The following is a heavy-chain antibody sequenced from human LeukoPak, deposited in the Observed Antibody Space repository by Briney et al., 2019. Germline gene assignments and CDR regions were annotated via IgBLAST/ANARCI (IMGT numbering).Heavy chain of an antibody. Sequence: GGSLRLSCAASGFTFSDYYMSWIRQAPGKGLEWVAVISYDGSNKYYADSVKGRFTISRDNSKNTLYLQMNSLRAEDTAVYYCARDYGDPDAFDIWGQGTMVTVSS. D-gene: IGHD4-17*01. CDR3: ARDYGDPDAFDI. V-gene: IGHV3-30-3*01. CDR1: GFTFSDYY. J-gene: IGHJ3*02. CDR2: ISYDGSNK.